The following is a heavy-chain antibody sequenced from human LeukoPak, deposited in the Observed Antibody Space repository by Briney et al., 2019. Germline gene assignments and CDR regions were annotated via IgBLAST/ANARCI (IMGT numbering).Heavy chain of an antibody. Sequence: GASVKVSCKASGGTFSSYAISWVRQAPGQGLEWMGRIIPIFGIANYAQKFQGRVTITADKSTSTAYMELSSLRSEDTAVYYCASTVEMATAYYFDYWGQGTLVTVSS. CDR1: GGTFSSYA. CDR2: IIPIFGIA. CDR3: ASTVEMATAYYFDY. V-gene: IGHV1-69*04. D-gene: IGHD5-24*01. J-gene: IGHJ4*02.